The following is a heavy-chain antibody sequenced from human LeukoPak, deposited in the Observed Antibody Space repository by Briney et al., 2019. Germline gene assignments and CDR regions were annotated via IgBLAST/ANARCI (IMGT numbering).Heavy chain of an antibody. CDR2: ISYDGSNK. J-gene: IGHJ4*02. V-gene: IGHV3-30-3*01. CDR3: ARGGGRYCSGGDCCLLGF. CDR1: GFTFSNYA. D-gene: IGHD2-15*01. Sequence: PGGSLRLSCAASGFTFSNYAMQWVRQAPGKGLEWVAVISYDGSNKYSADSVRGRFTISRDDSKNTLYLQMNSLRTEDTAVYYCARGGGRYCSGGDCCLLGFWGQGTLVTVSP.